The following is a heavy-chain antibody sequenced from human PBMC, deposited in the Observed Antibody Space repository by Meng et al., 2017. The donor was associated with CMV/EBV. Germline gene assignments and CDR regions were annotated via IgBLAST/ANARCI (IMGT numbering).Heavy chain of an antibody. V-gene: IGHV1-3*01. CDR3: ARDRAHYSSSWSSDYGMDV. J-gene: IGHJ6*02. Sequence: ASVKVSCKASEYTFTTYAIHWVRQAPGQRLEWMGWSNAGNGNTKYSQKFQGRVTMTRDTSTSTVYMELSSLRSEDTAVYYCARDRAHYSSSWSSDYGMDVWGQGTTVTVSS. CDR2: SNAGNGNT. CDR1: EYTFTTYA. D-gene: IGHD6-13*01.